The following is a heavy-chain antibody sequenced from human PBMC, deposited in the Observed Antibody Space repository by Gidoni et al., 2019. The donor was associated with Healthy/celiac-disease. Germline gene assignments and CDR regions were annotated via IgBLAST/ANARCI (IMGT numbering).Heavy chain of an antibody. V-gene: IGHV4-34*01. CDR1: GGSFSGYY. Sequence: QVQLQQWGAGLLKPSETLSLTCAVYGGSFSGYYWSWIRQPPGKGLEWIGEINHSGSTNYNPSLKSRVTISVDTSKNQFSLKLSSVTAADTAVYYCARSRRTTTLYYYYGMDVWGQGTTVTVSS. CDR2: INHSGST. CDR3: ARSRRTTTLYYYYGMDV. J-gene: IGHJ6*02. D-gene: IGHD4-17*01.